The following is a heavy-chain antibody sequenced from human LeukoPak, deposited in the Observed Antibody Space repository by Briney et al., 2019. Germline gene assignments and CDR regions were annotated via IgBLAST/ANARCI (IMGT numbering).Heavy chain of an antibody. CDR2: ISADGTTT. V-gene: IGHV3-74*01. CDR3: ARDSRYHSGWGSYQPYWFDP. J-gene: IGHJ5*02. CDR1: GFTFNLYW. Sequence: PGGSLRLSCAASGFTFNLYWIHWVRQPPGEGLEWLSRISADGTTTNYADSVKGRFTISRDNAKNTLYLQMHSLRVDDTAVYYCARDSRYHSGWGSYQPYWFDPWGQGTLVTVSS. D-gene: IGHD3-10*01.